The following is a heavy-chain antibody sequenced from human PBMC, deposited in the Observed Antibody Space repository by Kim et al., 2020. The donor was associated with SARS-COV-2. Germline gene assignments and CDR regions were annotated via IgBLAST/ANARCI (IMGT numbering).Heavy chain of an antibody. CDR1: GFTFSGSA. J-gene: IGHJ4*02. V-gene: IGHV3-73*01. CDR3: TSHYYDSSGYYPPPDY. CDR2: IRSKANSYAT. Sequence: GGSLRLSCAASGFTFSGSAMHWVRQASGKGLEWVGRIRSKANSYATAYAASVKGRFTISRDDSKNTAYLQMNSLKTEDTAVYYCTSHYYDSSGYYPPPDYWGQGTLVTVSS. D-gene: IGHD3-22*01.